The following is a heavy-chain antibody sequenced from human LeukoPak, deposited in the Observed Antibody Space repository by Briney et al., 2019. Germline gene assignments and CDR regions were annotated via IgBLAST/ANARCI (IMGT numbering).Heavy chain of an antibody. V-gene: IGHV4-34*01. D-gene: IGHD6-13*01. CDR1: GGSFSGYY. CDR3: ATCSSSWEGGENWFDP. CDR2: INHSGST. Sequence: SETLPLTCAVYGGSFSGYYWSWIRQPPGKGLEWIGEINHSGSTNYNPSLKSRVTISVDTSKNQFSLKLSSVTAADTAVYYCATCSSSWEGGENWFDPWGQGTLVTVSS. J-gene: IGHJ5*02.